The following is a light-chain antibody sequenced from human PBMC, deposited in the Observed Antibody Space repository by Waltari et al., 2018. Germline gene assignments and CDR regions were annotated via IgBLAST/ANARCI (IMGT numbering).Light chain of an antibody. CDR3: CSYTVSNTLL. J-gene: IGLJ3*02. CDR1: SSDVGTYKY. CDR2: DVS. Sequence: QSALTQPRSVSGSPGQSVTISCTGTSSDVGTYKYVSWPQQHPGQAPNRISFDVSKRPSGVPDRFSGSKSGDTASLTISGLQAEDEADYYCCSYTVSNTLLFGGGTKLTVL. V-gene: IGLV2-11*01.